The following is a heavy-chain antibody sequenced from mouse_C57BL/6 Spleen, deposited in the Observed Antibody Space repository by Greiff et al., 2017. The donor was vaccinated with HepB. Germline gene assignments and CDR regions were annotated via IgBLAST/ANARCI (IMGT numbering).Heavy chain of an antibody. V-gene: IGHV5-6*01. CDR3: ARHGGDYGSSYGAY. D-gene: IGHD1-1*01. CDR1: GFTFSSYG. Sequence: VKLEESGGDLVKPGGSLKLSCAASGFTFSSYGMSWVRQTPDKRLEWVATISSGGSYTYYPDSVKGRFTISRDNAKNTLYLQMSSLKSEDTAMYYCARHGGDYGSSYGAYWGQGTLVTVSA. CDR2: ISSGGSYT. J-gene: IGHJ3*01.